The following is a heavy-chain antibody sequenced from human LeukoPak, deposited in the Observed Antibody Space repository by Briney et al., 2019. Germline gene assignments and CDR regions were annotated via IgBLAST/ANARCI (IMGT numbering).Heavy chain of an antibody. CDR1: GYTFTSYY. Sequence: ASVKVSCKASGYTFTSYYMHWVRQAPGRGLEWMGIINPSGGSTSYAQKFQGGVTMTRDTSTSTVYMELSSLRSEDTAVYYCASLVDSSSWYGAFDIWGQGTMVTVSS. V-gene: IGHV1-46*01. CDR2: INPSGGST. CDR3: ASLVDSSSWYGAFDI. D-gene: IGHD6-13*01. J-gene: IGHJ3*02.